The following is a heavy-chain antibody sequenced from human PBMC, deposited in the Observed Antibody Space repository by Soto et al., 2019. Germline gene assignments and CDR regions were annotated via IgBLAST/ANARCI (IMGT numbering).Heavy chain of an antibody. J-gene: IGHJ6*02. Sequence: PGGSLRLSCAASGFTFSDYYMSWIRQAPGKGLEWVSYISSSGSTIYYADSVKGRFTISRDNAKNSLYLQMNSLRAEDTAAYYCARDRPRGSGSGRTAGYYYYGMDVWGQGTTVTVS. CDR1: GFTFSDYY. CDR3: ARDRPRGSGSGRTAGYYYYGMDV. D-gene: IGHD3-10*01. CDR2: ISSSGSTI. V-gene: IGHV3-11*01.